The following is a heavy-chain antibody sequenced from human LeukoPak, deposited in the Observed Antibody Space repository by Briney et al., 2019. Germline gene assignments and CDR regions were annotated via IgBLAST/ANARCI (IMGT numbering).Heavy chain of an antibody. Sequence: SETLSLTCTVSGGSISSGGYYWSWIRQPPGKGLEWIGEINHSGSTNYNPSLKSRVTISVDTSKNQFSLKLSSVTAADTAVYYCARRIPYYYYYMDVWGKGTTVTVSS. CDR1: GGSISSGGYY. CDR2: INHSGST. J-gene: IGHJ6*03. CDR3: ARRIPYYYYYMDV. V-gene: IGHV4-39*07.